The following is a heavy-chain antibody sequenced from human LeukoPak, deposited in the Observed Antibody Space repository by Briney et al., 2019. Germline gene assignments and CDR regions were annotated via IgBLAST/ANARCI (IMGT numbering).Heavy chain of an antibody. CDR2: ISYDGSNK. Sequence: PGGSLRLSCAASGFTFSSYAMHWVRQAPGKGLEWVAVISYDGSNKYYADSVKGRFTISRDNSKNTLYLQMNSLRAEGTAVYYCARDEDCSSTSCYNFDYWGQGTLVTVSS. V-gene: IGHV3-30-3*01. CDR3: ARDEDCSSTSCYNFDY. CDR1: GFTFSSYA. J-gene: IGHJ4*02. D-gene: IGHD2-2*02.